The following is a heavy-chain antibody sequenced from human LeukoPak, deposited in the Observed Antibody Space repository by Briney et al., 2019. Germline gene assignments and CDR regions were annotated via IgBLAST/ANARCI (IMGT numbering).Heavy chain of an antibody. CDR2: ITSDGSNT. V-gene: IGHV3-74*01. D-gene: IGHD4-17*01. CDR1: GFTFSSYW. Sequence: PGGSLGLSCAASGFTFSSYWMHWVRQAPGKGLVWVSRITSDGSNTRYADSVKGRFTISRDNAKNTLYLQMNSLRAEDTAVYYCAAFGDNADYWGQGTLVTVSA. CDR3: AAFGDNADY. J-gene: IGHJ4*02.